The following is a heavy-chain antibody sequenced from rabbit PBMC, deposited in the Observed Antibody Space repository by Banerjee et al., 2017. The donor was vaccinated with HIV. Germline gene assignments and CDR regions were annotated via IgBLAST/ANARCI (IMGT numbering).Heavy chain of an antibody. CDR3: ARSTYGSSSDFYNL. V-gene: IGHV1S45*01. CDR2: IDTGSRGYT. J-gene: IGHJ4*01. CDR1: GFSLSSYD. D-gene: IGHD1-1*01. Sequence: QEQLEESGGDLVKPEGSLTLTCTASGFSLSSYDMCWVRQAPGKGLEWIACIDTGSRGYTWYASWAKGRFTISKTSSTTVTLQMTSLTAADTATYFCARSTYGSSSDFYNLWGQGTLVTVS.